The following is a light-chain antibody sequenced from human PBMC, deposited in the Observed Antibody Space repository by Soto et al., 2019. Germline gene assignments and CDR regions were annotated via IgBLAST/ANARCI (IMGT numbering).Light chain of an antibody. J-gene: IGLJ2*01. CDR2: DIS. Sequence: QSALTQPASVSGSPGQSITISCTGTSSDVGDYNYVSWYQQHPGKAPKLMIYDISNRPSGVSNRFSGSKSGNTASLTISGLQAEDEADYYSSSYTTSSTSVVFGGGTKVTVL. CDR3: SSYTTSSTSVV. V-gene: IGLV2-14*01. CDR1: SSDVGDYNY.